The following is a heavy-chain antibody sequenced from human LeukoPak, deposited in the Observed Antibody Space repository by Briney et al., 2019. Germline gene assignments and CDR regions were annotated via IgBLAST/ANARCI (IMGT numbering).Heavy chain of an antibody. CDR2: IYYSGST. CDR1: GGSISGSNYY. D-gene: IGHD6-19*01. V-gene: IGHV4-39*07. CDR3: ARGDPIAVAGLYYFDY. J-gene: IGHJ4*02. Sequence: SETLSLTCTVSGGSISGSNYYWGWIRQPPGKGLEWIGSIYYSGSTYYNPSLKSRVSISVDMSKNQFSLKLSSVTAADTAVYYCARGDPIAVAGLYYFDYWGQGTLVTVSS.